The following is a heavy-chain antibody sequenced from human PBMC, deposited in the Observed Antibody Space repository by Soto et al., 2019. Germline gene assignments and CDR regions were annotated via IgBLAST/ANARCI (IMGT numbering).Heavy chain of an antibody. V-gene: IGHV3-23*01. CDR1: GFTFSSYA. Sequence: PGGSLRLSCAASGFTFSSYAMGWVRQAPGKGLEWVSAISGSGGSTYYADSVKGRFTISRDNSKNTLYLQMNSLRAEDTAVYYCASDIAVATDYFDYWGQGTLVTVSS. J-gene: IGHJ4*02. D-gene: IGHD6-19*01. CDR2: ISGSGGST. CDR3: ASDIAVATDYFDY.